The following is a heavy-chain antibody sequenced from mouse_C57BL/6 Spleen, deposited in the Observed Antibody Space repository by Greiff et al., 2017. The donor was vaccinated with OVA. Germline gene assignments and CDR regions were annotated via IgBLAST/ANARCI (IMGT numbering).Heavy chain of an antibody. Sequence: QVQLQQPGAELVKPGASVKLSCKASGYTFTSYWMQWVKQRPGQGLEWIGEIDPSDSYTNYNQKFKGKATLTVDTSSSTAYMQLSSLTSEDSAVYYCARGGITTVVEGFAYWGQGTLVTVSA. CDR3: ARGGITTVVEGFAY. D-gene: IGHD1-1*01. J-gene: IGHJ3*01. CDR1: GYTFTSYW. CDR2: IDPSDSYT. V-gene: IGHV1-50*01.